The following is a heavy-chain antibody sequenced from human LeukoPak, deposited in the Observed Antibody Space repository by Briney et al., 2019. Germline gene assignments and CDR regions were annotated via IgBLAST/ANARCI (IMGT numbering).Heavy chain of an antibody. CDR2: INPNSGGT. V-gene: IGHV1-2*02. CDR3: ARGGYSGTQKPNDY. Sequence: ASVKVSCKASGYTFSGYYMHWVRQAPGQGLEWMGWINPNSGGTYYTQKFQGRVTMTRDTSISTAYMELSSLRSDDTAVYYCARGGYSGTQKPNDYWGQGTLVTVSS. J-gene: IGHJ4*02. CDR1: GYTFSGYY. D-gene: IGHD1-26*01.